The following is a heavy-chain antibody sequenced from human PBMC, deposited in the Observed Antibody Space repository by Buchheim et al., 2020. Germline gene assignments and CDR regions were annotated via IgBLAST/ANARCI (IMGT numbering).Heavy chain of an antibody. D-gene: IGHD6-19*01. Sequence: QEQLVESGGGVVQPGTSLRLACAASGFPFWAYGMHWVRQAPGKGLEWVAGLSSDGSNTYHADSAKGRFTISRDNPKNTLFLQMNSLRAEDTAVYYCAKDKPGGWFTMDVWGQGTT. J-gene: IGHJ6*02. CDR3: AKDKPGGWFTMDV. CDR2: LSSDGSNT. CDR1: GFPFWAYG. V-gene: IGHV3-30*18.